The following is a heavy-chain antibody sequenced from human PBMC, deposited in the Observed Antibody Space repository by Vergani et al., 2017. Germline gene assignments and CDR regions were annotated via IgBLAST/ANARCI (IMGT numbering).Heavy chain of an antibody. Sequence: EVHLLESGGGLIQPGGSLRISCAASGFTFDNYAMTWVRQAPGKGLQWVARIKSNADGGSADYAASVKGRFIISRDDSKNFLYLQMNSLKIEDTALYFCTAEKXVAFYYSYYHMDVWGKGTTVTVSS. CDR2: IKSNADGGSA. J-gene: IGHJ6*03. CDR3: TAEKXVAFYYSYYHMDV. CDR1: GFTFDNYA. V-gene: IGHV3-15*01. D-gene: IGHD2-21*01.